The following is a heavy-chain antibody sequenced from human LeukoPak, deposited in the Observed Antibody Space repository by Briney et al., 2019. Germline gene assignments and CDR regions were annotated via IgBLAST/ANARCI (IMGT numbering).Heavy chain of an antibody. V-gene: IGHV4-61*08. CDR1: GDSISSGAYY. J-gene: IGHJ6*03. D-gene: IGHD4-11*01. CDR2: IYYSGST. Sequence: SETLSLTCTVSGDSISSGAYYWSWIRQPPGKGLEWIGYIYYSGSTNYNPSLKSRVTMPVDTSKNQFSLKLSSVTAADTAVYYCATYDYSNYYMDVWGKGTTVTVSS. CDR3: ATYDYSNYYMDV.